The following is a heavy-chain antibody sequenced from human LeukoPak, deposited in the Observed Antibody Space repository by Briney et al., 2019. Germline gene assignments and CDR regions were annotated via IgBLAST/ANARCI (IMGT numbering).Heavy chain of an antibody. Sequence: GGSLRLSCAASGFTFSSYWMSWVRQAPGKGLEWVANIKQDGSEKYYVDSVKGRFTISRDNAKNSLYLQMNSLRAEDTALYYCAKGNYCSSTSCYPDYYGMDVWGQGTTVTVSS. D-gene: IGHD2-2*01. J-gene: IGHJ6*02. CDR1: GFTFSSYW. V-gene: IGHV3-7*03. CDR3: AKGNYCSSTSCYPDYYGMDV. CDR2: IKQDGSEK.